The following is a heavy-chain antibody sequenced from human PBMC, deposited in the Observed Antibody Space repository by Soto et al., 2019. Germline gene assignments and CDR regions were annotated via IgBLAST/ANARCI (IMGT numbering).Heavy chain of an antibody. CDR2: INPNSGGT. CDR1: GYTFTGYY. CDR3: ARDPSIAAAGTWNWFDP. V-gene: IGHV1-2*04. J-gene: IGHJ5*02. Sequence: GASVKVSCKASGYTFTGYYMHWVRQAPGQGLEWMGWINPNSGGTNYAQKFQGWVTMTRDTSISTAYMELSRLRSDDTALYYCARDPSIAAAGTWNWFDPWGQGTLVTVSS. D-gene: IGHD6-13*01.